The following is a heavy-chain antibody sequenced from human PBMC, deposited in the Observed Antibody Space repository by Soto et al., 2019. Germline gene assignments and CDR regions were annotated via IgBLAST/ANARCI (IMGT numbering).Heavy chain of an antibody. D-gene: IGHD3-3*01. CDR2: ISWNSGSI. Sequence: GGSLRLSCAASGFTFDDYAMHWVRQAPGKGLEWVSGISWNSGSIGYADSVKGRFTISRDNAKNSLYLQMNSLRAEDTALYYCAKDIGAVDDFWSGPLFSQAFDIWGQGTMVTVSS. V-gene: IGHV3-9*01. CDR3: AKDIGAVDDFWSGPLFSQAFDI. J-gene: IGHJ3*02. CDR1: GFTFDDYA.